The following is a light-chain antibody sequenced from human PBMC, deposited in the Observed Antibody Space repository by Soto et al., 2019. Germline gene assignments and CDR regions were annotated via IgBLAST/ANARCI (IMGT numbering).Light chain of an antibody. Sequence: SALAQPAAVSGSPGQSITTSWAGTRDDIGAYDYVSCYQQHPGNAPKLLVYEVTNRPSGVSDRFSGSKSGNTASLTISGLQAEDEADYYCNSYTNSSAVVFGGGTKVTIL. J-gene: IGLJ2*01. CDR2: EVT. CDR3: NSYTNSSAVV. CDR1: RDDIGAYDY. V-gene: IGLV2-14*01.